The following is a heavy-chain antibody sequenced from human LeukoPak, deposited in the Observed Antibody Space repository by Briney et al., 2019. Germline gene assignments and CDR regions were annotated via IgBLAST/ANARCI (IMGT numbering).Heavy chain of an antibody. CDR2: ISGSGHST. CDR1: GFTFSSYV. V-gene: IGHV3-23*01. J-gene: IGHJ2*01. D-gene: IGHD3-16*02. Sequence: SGGSLRLSCAASGFTFSSYVMSWVRQAPGKGLEWVSGISGSGHSTHYADYVKGRFTISRDNAKNSLYVQMNSLRAEDTAVYYCAGSDTTGYTPREWDYWYFDLWGRGTLVTVSS. CDR3: AGSDTTGYTPREWDYWYFDL.